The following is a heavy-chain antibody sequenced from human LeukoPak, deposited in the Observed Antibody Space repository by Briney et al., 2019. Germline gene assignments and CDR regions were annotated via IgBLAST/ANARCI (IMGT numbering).Heavy chain of an antibody. J-gene: IGHJ4*02. CDR3: ARDLYYDYVWGSYRRPFDY. D-gene: IGHD3-16*02. V-gene: IGHV3-21*01. CDR2: ISSSSSYI. Sequence: GGSLRLSCAASGFTFSSYSMNWVRQAPGKGLEWVSSISSSSSYIYNADSVKGRFTISRDNAKNSLYLQMNSLRAEDTAVYYCARDLYYDYVWGSYRRPFDYWGQGTLVTVSS. CDR1: GFTFSSYS.